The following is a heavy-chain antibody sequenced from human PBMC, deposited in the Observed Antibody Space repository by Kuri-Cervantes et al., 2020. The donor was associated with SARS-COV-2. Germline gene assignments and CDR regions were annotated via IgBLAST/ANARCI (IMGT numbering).Heavy chain of an antibody. CDR3: ARVTVERRWAPIYYYYYMDV. D-gene: IGHD1-1*01. J-gene: IGHJ6*03. Sequence: SQTLSLTCAISGDSVSSNSAAWNWIRQSPSRGLEWLGRTYYRSKWYNDYAVSVKSRITINPDTSKNQFSLQLNSVTPEDTAVYYCARVTVERRWAPIYYYYYMDVWGKGTTVTVSS. CDR2: TYYRSKWYN. CDR1: GDSVSSNSAA. V-gene: IGHV6-1*01.